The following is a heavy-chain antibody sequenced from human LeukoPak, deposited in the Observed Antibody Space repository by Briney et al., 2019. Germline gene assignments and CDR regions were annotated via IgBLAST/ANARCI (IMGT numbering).Heavy chain of an antibody. CDR1: GYTFTSYG. D-gene: IGHD3-10*01. CDR3: VRSYYYGSGSYYSWFDP. V-gene: IGHV1-18*01. J-gene: IGHJ5*02. Sequence: ASVKVSCKASGYTFTSYGISWVRQAPGQGLEWMGWISTYNGNTDYAQKVQGRVTMTTDTSTSTAYMELRSLRSDDTAVYYCVRSYYYGSGSYYSWFDPWGQGTLVTVSS. CDR2: ISTYNGNT.